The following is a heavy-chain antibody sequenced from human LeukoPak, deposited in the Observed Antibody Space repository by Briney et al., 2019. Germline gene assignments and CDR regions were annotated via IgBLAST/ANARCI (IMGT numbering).Heavy chain of an antibody. J-gene: IGHJ4*02. Sequence: GGSLRLSCAASGFTFTFYSMNWVRQAPGKGLECISSISSLGRSYKYYADSVKGRFTISRDDAKNSSYLQMNSLRADDTAVYYCVRPSIDDYGDCGYWGQGTLVTVSS. CDR3: VRPSIDDYGDCGY. CDR1: GFTFTFYS. CDR2: ISSLGRSYK. D-gene: IGHD4-17*01. V-gene: IGHV3-21*01.